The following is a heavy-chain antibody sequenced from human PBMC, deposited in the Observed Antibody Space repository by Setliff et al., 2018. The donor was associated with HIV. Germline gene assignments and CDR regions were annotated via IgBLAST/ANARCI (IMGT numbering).Heavy chain of an antibody. Sequence: PSETLSLTCTVSGGSISSGSYYWGWIRQPPGKGLEWIGSIYYSGSTYYNPSLQSRVTISVDTSKNLFSLRLSSVTASDTAVYYCARHVDCSTTSCYARPYYFYYMDVWGKGTTVTVSS. CDR2: IYYSGST. J-gene: IGHJ6*03. V-gene: IGHV4-39*01. CDR3: ARHVDCSTTSCYARPYYFYYMDV. CDR1: GGSISSGSYY. D-gene: IGHD2-2*01.